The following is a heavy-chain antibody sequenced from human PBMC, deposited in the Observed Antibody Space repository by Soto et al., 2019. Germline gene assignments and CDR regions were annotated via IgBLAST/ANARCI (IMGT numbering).Heavy chain of an antibody. V-gene: IGHV3-30*18. CDR1: GFTFSSYG. D-gene: IGHD3-3*01. CDR3: AKDQGRYDFWSGLYYYYGMDV. J-gene: IGHJ6*02. Sequence: GGSLRLSCAASGFTFSSYGMHWVRQAPGKGLEWVAVISYDGSNKYYADSVKGRFTISRDNSKNTLYLQMNSLRAEDTAVYYCAKDQGRYDFWSGLYYYYGMDVWGQGTTVTVSS. CDR2: ISYDGSNK.